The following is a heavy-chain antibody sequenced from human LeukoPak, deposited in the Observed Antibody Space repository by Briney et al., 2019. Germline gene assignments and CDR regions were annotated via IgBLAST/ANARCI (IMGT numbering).Heavy chain of an antibody. D-gene: IGHD5-24*01. Sequence: PGRSLRLSCAASGFILSSYAMHWVRQAPGKGLEWVVVISYDGSTKYYADSVKGRFTISRDNSKNTLYLQMSSLRGEDTAVYYCARGNGYNAYYFDYWGQGTLVTVSS. CDR3: ARGNGYNAYYFDY. CDR2: ISYDGSTK. CDR1: GFILSSYA. V-gene: IGHV3-30*04. J-gene: IGHJ4*02.